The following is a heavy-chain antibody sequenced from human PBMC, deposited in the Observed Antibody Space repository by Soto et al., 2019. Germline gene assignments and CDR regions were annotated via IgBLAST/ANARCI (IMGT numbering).Heavy chain of an antibody. Sequence: ASVKVSCKASGYTFTIYGIKWVRQAPGQGLEWMGWISAYNGNTNYAQKLQGRVTMTTDTSTSTAYMELRSLRSDDTAVYYCARGGYYDSSGYYFFDYWGQGTLVTVSS. CDR2: ISAYNGNT. J-gene: IGHJ4*02. V-gene: IGHV1-18*01. CDR1: GYTFTIYG. CDR3: ARGGYYDSSGYYFFDY. D-gene: IGHD3-22*01.